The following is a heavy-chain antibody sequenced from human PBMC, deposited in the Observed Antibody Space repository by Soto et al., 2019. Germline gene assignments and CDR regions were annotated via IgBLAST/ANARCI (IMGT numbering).Heavy chain of an antibody. CDR1: GFTFSTYW. CDR3: ARGLKNYYGMDV. CDR2: VKSDGSS. V-gene: IGHV3-74*01. D-gene: IGHD3-16*01. J-gene: IGHJ6*02. Sequence: EVQMVESGGGLVQPGGCLRLFCAASGFTFSTYWMHWVRQIRGKGLEWVSRVKSDGSSYYADPVKGRFTISRDNAWNTVYLQMNRLRAEDTALYYCARGLKNYYGMDVWGQGTTVTVSS.